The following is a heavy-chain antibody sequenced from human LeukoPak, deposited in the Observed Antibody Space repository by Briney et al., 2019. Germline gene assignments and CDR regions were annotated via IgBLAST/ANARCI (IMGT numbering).Heavy chain of an antibody. J-gene: IGHJ4*02. V-gene: IGHV3-7*01. CDR2: MNPDGSGR. CDR1: GFTFSSSW. CDR3: ARDHGGYMITFGGVIAYPDY. Sequence: GGSLRLSCEVTGFTFSSSWMTWVRQAPGKGLEWVAAMNPDGSGRFYLDAVKGRFTISRDNTKNAVYLQMNSLRAEDTAEYYCARDHGGYMITFGGVIAYPDYWGQGTLVTVSS. D-gene: IGHD3-16*02.